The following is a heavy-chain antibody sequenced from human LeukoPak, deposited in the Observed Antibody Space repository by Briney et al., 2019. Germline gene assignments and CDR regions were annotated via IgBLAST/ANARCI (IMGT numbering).Heavy chain of an antibody. CDR1: GFTFSNYG. D-gene: IGHD2-2*01. CDR2: ISSDGSEK. Sequence: PGRSLRLSCAASGFTFSNYGMHWVRQAPGKGLEWVAIISSDGSEKAYADSMKGRLTISRDNSKNTLYLQMTSLRAEDTAVYYCANSIEVGGTGEFDYWGQGTLVTVSS. CDR3: ANSIEVGGTGEFDY. V-gene: IGHV3-30*18. J-gene: IGHJ4*02.